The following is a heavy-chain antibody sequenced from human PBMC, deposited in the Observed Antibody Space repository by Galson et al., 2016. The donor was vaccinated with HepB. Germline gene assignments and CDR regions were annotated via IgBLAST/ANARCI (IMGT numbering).Heavy chain of an antibody. D-gene: IGHD3-22*01. CDR1: GFSFSSYS. CDR2: ISYDGSNK. V-gene: IGHV3-30*03. Sequence: SLRLSCAVSGFSFSSYSMNWVRQAPGKGLEWVAVISYDGSNKYYADSVKGRFTISRDNSKNTLYLQMNSLRAEDTAVYYFASLRSGSYAFDIWGQGTMVTVSS. CDR3: ASLRSGSYAFDI. J-gene: IGHJ3*02.